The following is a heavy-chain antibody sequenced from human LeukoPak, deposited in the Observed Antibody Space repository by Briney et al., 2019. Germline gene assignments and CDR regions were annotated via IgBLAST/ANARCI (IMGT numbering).Heavy chain of an antibody. Sequence: GGSLRLSCAASGFTFTNYWMTWVRQAPGKGLEWVANINEDGGGRYYVDSVKGRFTASRDNSKNMLFLQMNDLAVEDTAVYFCARGTRVQLPRYYYHGLALWGQGTTVIVSS. V-gene: IGHV3-7*01. D-gene: IGHD3-10*01. CDR1: GFTFTNYW. CDR2: INEDGGGR. J-gene: IGHJ6*02. CDR3: ARGTRVQLPRYYYHGLAL.